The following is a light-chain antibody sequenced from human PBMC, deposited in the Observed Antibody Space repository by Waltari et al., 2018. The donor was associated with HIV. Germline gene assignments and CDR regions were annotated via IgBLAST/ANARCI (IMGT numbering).Light chain of an antibody. Sequence: EIVLTQSPATLSLSPGETATLSCRASQTVSTFLAWYQQKPGQSPRLLISGVSTRAPGIPLRFSGSGSETDFTLTISGLEPEDFAVYFCQQRKYLYTFGQGTKVEI. V-gene: IGKV3-11*01. J-gene: IGKJ2*01. CDR3: QQRKYLYT. CDR2: GVS. CDR1: QTVSTF.